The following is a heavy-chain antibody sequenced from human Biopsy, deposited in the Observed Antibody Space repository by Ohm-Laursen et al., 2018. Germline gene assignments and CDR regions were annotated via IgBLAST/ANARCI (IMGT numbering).Heavy chain of an antibody. CDR1: GFTFSSYG. CDR3: AKDYRDSRGIFGIVVVRPLDY. CDR2: MSYGGTQK. D-gene: IGHD3-22*01. J-gene: IGHJ4*02. V-gene: IGHV3-30*18. Sequence: SLRLSCAAPGFTFSSYGMHWVRQAPGKGLEWVATMSYGGTQKNYGGSVKGRFTISRDNSKNTLYLQMNSLRAEDTAVYYCAKDYRDSRGIFGIVVVRPLDYWGQGSLVTVSS.